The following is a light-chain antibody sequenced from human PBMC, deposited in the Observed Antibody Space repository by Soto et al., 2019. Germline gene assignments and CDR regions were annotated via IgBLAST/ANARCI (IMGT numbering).Light chain of an antibody. CDR1: TSNLGAGYD. Sequence: QFVLTQPPSVSGAPGQRVTLSCTGNTSNLGAGYDVHWYQQLPGAAPKLVIFGNRNRPSGVPERFSGSKSGTSASLAITGLQAEDEADYYCQAYDYSLTASVFGGGTKLTVL. J-gene: IGLJ3*02. CDR3: QAYDYSLTASV. CDR2: GNR. V-gene: IGLV1-40*01.